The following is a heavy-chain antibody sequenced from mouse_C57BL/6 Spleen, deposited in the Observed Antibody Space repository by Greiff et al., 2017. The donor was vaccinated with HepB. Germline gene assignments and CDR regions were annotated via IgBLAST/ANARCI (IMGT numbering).Heavy chain of an antibody. V-gene: IGHV1-72*01. CDR3: ARYYYGSSYRLLFDY. CDR2: IDPNSGGT. D-gene: IGHD1-1*01. Sequence: QVQLQQSGAELVKPGASVKLSCKASGYTFTSYWMHWVKQRPGRGLEWIGRIDPNSGGTKYNEKFKSKATLTVDKPSSTAYMQLSSLTSEDSAVYYCARYYYGSSYRLLFDYWGQGTTLTVSS. CDR1: GYTFTSYW. J-gene: IGHJ2*01.